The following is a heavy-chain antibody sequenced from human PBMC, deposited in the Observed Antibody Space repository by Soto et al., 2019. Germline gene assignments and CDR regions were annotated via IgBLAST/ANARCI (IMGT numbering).Heavy chain of an antibody. D-gene: IGHD2-8*01. Sequence: QVQLVQSGAEVKKPGASVKVSCKASGYTFTSYDINWVRQATGRGLEWMGWMNPNSGNTGYAQKFQGRVTVTWNTSISTAYMEMSSRRSVDTGVYYGARVRMVYAIGGGYNWFDHWGQGTLVTVSS. J-gene: IGHJ5*02. CDR1: GYTFTSYD. CDR3: ARVRMVYAIGGGYNWFDH. CDR2: MNPNSGNT. V-gene: IGHV1-8*01.